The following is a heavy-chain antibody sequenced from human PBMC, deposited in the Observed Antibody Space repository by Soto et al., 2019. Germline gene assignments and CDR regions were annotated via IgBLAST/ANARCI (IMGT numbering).Heavy chain of an antibody. CDR1: GFTFSSYA. V-gene: IGHV3-23*01. J-gene: IGHJ4*02. Sequence: GGSLKLSCAASGFTFSSYAMSWVRQAPGKGLEWVSAISGSGGSTYYADSVKGRLTISRDNSKNTLFLQMNSLRVEDTDVYYCTKDPVYSSGLYVKYFDYWGQGTLVTVSS. CDR2: ISGSGGST. CDR3: TKDPVYSSGLYVKYFDY. D-gene: IGHD6-19*01.